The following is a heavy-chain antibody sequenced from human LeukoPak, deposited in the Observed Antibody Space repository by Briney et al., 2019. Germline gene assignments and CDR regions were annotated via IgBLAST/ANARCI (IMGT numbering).Heavy chain of an antibody. Sequence: GGSLRLSCAASEFTFSSYTMHWVRQAPGKGLEWVAVISYDGSTKYYADSVKGRFTISRDNSKDTLYLQLSSLRVDDTAVYHCAKERDGDYVRYTHYWGQGTLVTVSS. CDR3: AKERDGDYVRYTHY. CDR2: ISYDGSTK. J-gene: IGHJ4*02. D-gene: IGHD4-17*01. CDR1: EFTFSSYT. V-gene: IGHV3-30-3*01.